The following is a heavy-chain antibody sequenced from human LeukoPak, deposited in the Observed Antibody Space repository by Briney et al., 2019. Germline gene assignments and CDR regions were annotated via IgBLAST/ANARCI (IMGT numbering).Heavy chain of an antibody. CDR3: ARGLDYYDSSGYYDY. CDR2: INHSGST. CDR1: GGSFSGYY. V-gene: IGHV4-34*01. Sequence: ASETLSLTCAVYGGSFSGYYWGWIRQPPGKGLEWIGEINHSGSTNYNPSLKSRVTISVDTSKNQFSLKLSSVTAADTAVYYCARGLDYYDSSGYYDYWGQGTLVTVSS. J-gene: IGHJ4*02. D-gene: IGHD3-22*01.